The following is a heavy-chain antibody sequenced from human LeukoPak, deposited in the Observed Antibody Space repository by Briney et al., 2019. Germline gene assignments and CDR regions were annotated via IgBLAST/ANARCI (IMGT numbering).Heavy chain of an antibody. D-gene: IGHD1-26*01. CDR1: GFTFSSYA. J-gene: IGHJ4*02. CDR3: AKNRGGSYYSGSDY. CDR2: VRGGDAGT. Sequence: GGSLRLSCAAPGFTFSSYAMNWVRQAPGKGLEWVSAVRGGDAGTSYADSVKGRFTISRDNSKNTLYLQMNSLRADDTAVYYCAKNRGGSYYSGSDYWGQGTLVTVSS. V-gene: IGHV3-23*01.